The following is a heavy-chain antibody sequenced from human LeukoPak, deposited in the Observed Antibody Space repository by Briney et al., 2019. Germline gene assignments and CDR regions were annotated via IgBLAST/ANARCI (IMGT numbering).Heavy chain of an antibody. J-gene: IGHJ4*02. V-gene: IGHV1-46*02. CDR1: GYTFNSYY. CDR3: ARDPVDFDTVDC. CDR2: INPSGGST. Sequence: ASVKVSCKASGYTFNSYYMHWVRQAPGQGLEWMGIINPSGGSTSYAQKFQGRVTMTRDTSTSTVYMELSSLRSEDTAVYYCARDPVDFDTVDCWGQGTLVTVSS.